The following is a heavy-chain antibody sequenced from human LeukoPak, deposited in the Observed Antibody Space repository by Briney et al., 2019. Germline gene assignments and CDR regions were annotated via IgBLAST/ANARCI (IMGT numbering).Heavy chain of an antibody. Sequence: GGSLSLSCAASGFTFSSYWMSWVRQAPGKGLEWVANIKQDGSEKYYVDSVKGRFTISRDNAKNSLYLQMNSLRAEDTAVYYCARDPYSSGWPPYYYYGMDVWGQGTTVTVSS. D-gene: IGHD6-19*01. V-gene: IGHV3-7*01. CDR2: IKQDGSEK. CDR3: ARDPYSSGWPPYYYYGMDV. CDR1: GFTFSSYW. J-gene: IGHJ6*02.